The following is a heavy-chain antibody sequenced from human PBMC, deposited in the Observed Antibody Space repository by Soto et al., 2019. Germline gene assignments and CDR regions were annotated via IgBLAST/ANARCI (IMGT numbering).Heavy chain of an antibody. V-gene: IGHV6-1*01. D-gene: IGHD6-6*01. CDR2: TYYRSKWYN. Sequence: SQTLSLTCAISGDSVSSNSAAWNWIRQSPSRGLEWLGRTYYRSKWYNDYAVSVKSRITINPDTSKNQFSLQLNSVTPEDTAVYYCAGEWVGSSGPGDYYYYGMDVWGQGTTVTVSS. CDR3: AGEWVGSSGPGDYYYYGMDV. J-gene: IGHJ6*02. CDR1: GDSVSSNSAA.